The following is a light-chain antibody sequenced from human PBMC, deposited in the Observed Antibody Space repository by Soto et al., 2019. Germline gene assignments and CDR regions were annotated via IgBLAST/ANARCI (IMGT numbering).Light chain of an antibody. CDR2: NAS. CDR1: QSIGNW. CDR3: QQYTPYPWT. V-gene: IGKV1-5*03. J-gene: IGKJ1*01. Sequence: DIQMTQSPSTLSASVGDRVTITCRASQSIGNWLAWYQQRPGKAPKLLIYNASTLETGVPSRFSGSGSGTDFTLTITSLQPDDFATYYCQQYTPYPWTFGQGTKVEIK.